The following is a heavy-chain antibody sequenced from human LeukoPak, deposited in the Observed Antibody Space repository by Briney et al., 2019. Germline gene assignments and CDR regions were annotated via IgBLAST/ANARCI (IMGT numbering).Heavy chain of an antibody. D-gene: IGHD3-22*01. J-gene: IGHJ6*03. CDR2: IYPGDSDT. CDR3: ARHLASHYYDSSGMWYYMDV. V-gene: IGHV5-51*01. CDR1: GYSFTSYW. Sequence: GESLKISCKGCGYSFTSYWIGWVRQMPGKGLEWMGIIYPGDSDTRYSPSFQGQVTISADKSISTAYLQWSSLKASDTAMYYCARHLASHYYDSSGMWYYMDVWGKGTTVTVSS.